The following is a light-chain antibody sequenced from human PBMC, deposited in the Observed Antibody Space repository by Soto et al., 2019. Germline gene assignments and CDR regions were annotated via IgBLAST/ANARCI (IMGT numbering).Light chain of an antibody. V-gene: IGLV6-57*04. CDR2: EDK. Sequence: NFMLTQPHSVSGSPGKTVTISCTRSSGSIASYYVQWYQQRPGSAPTTVIYEDKQRPSGVPDRFSGSIDSSSTSASLTISGLETEDEADYYCHSSDRSNFVFGSGTKVTVL. CDR3: HSSDRSNFV. CDR1: SGSIASYY. J-gene: IGLJ1*01.